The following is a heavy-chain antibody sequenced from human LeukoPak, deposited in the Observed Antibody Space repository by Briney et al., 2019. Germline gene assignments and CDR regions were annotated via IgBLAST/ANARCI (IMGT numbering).Heavy chain of an antibody. V-gene: IGHV3-74*01. CDR1: GFTFSSYW. CDR3: ARDKGYSSDY. J-gene: IGHJ4*02. Sequence: PGGFLRLSCAASGFTFSSYWMHWVRQAPGKGLVWVSLIRSDGSSTNYADSVKGRFTISRDNAKNTLYLQMNSLRAEDTAVYYCARDKGYSSDYWGQGTLVTVSS. D-gene: IGHD2-15*01. CDR2: IRSDGSST.